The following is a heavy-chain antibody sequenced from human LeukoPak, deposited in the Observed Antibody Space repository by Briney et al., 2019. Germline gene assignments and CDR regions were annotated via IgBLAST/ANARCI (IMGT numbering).Heavy chain of an antibody. CDR1: GFTFSIYR. CDR2: ILYDGRNK. J-gene: IGHJ4*02. D-gene: IGHD3-16*01. CDR3: AKATWGEIDY. Sequence: SLTLFCAVCGFTFSIYRVQGLRHARGRGLEWVAVILYDGRNKYYADSVKGRFTLSRDNSKNTLYLQMNRLRAEDTAVYYCAKATWGEIDYWGQGPLVTVSS. V-gene: IGHV3-30*18.